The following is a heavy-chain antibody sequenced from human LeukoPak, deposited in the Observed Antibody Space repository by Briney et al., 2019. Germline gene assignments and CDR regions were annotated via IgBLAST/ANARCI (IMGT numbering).Heavy chain of an antibody. Sequence: ASVKVSCKASGYTFTGYYMHWVRQAPGQGLEWMGWINPNSGGTNYAQKFQGGVTMTRDTSISTAYMELSRLRSDDTAVYYCARDPEPRYCSGGSCPSWFDPWGQGTLVTVSS. CDR1: GYTFTGYY. CDR2: INPNSGGT. V-gene: IGHV1-2*02. J-gene: IGHJ5*02. CDR3: ARDPEPRYCSGGSCPSWFDP. D-gene: IGHD2-15*01.